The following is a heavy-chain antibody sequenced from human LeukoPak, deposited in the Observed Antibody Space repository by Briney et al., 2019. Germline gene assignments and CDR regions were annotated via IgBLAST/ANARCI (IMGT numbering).Heavy chain of an antibody. CDR1: GYTFTNYD. Sequence: GASVKVSCETSGYTFTNYDINWVRQAPGQGLEWMGRIIPIFGTANYAQKLQGRVTITTDESTSTAYMELSSLRSEDTAVYYCAREDYVETYYFDYWGQGTLVTVSS. CDR3: AREDYVETYYFDY. D-gene: IGHD3-16*01. V-gene: IGHV1-69*05. CDR2: IIPIFGTA. J-gene: IGHJ4*02.